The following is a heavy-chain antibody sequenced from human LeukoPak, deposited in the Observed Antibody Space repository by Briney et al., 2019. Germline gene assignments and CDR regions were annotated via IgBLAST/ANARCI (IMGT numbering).Heavy chain of an antibody. V-gene: IGHV1-2*02. D-gene: IGHD3-10*01. Sequence: GASVKVSCKASGYTFTGYYMHWVRQAPGQGLEWMGWINPNSGGTNYAQKFQGRVTMTRDTSISTAYMELSRLRSDDTAVYYCARNNYYGSGSYFGSFDPWGQGTLVTVSS. J-gene: IGHJ5*02. CDR1: GYTFTGYY. CDR2: INPNSGGT. CDR3: ARNNYYGSGSYFGSFDP.